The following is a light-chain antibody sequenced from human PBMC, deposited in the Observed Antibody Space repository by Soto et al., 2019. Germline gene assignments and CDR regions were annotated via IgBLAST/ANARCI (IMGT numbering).Light chain of an antibody. CDR1: QFINTY. V-gene: IGKV3-11*01. Sequence: EIVLTQSPATLSLSPGERATLSCRASQFINTYVAWYQHRPGQGPRLLIYEASKRATGIPARFSGSGSGTDFTLTISRLEPEDFGIYYCQQRHTWPTTFGGGANVEI. CDR3: QQRHTWPTT. CDR2: EAS. J-gene: IGKJ4*01.